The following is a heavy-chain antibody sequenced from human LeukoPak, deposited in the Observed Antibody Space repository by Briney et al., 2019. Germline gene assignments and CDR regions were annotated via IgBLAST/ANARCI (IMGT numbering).Heavy chain of an antibody. J-gene: IGHJ4*02. V-gene: IGHV1-69*04. CDR2: IIPILGIA. D-gene: IGHD3-22*01. Sequence: SVKVSCKASGGTFSSYAISWVRQAPGQGLEWMGRIIPILGIANYAQKFQGRVTITADKSTSTAYMELSSLRSEDTAVYYCARGSLTPSYYYDSSGYQFDYWGQGTLVTVSS. CDR3: ARGSLTPSYYYDSSGYQFDY. CDR1: GGTFSSYA.